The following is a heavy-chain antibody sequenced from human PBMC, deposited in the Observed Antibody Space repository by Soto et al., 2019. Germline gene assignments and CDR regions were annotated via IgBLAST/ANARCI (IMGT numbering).Heavy chain of an antibody. CDR3: ARGVGSCDSRTRDCSNSWYTTRDY. CDR2: IWYDGSNK. D-gene: IGHD2-2*02. Sequence: QVHLVESGGGVVQPGRSLRLSCAASGFTFSSYGMHWVRQAPGKGLEWVAVIWYDGSNKYYADSVKGRFTISRDNSKNTXNLQMNSLRAEDTAVYYCARGVGSCDSRTRDCSNSWYTTRDYWGQGTLVTVSS. J-gene: IGHJ4*02. V-gene: IGHV3-33*01. CDR1: GFTFSSYG.